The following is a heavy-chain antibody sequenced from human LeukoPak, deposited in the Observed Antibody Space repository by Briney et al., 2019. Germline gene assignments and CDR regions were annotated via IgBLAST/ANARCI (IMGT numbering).Heavy chain of an antibody. V-gene: IGHV3-30-3*01. Sequence: GGFLRLSCAASGFTFSSYAMHWVRQAPGKGLEWVAVISYDGSNKYYADSVKGRFTISRDNSKNTLYLQMNSLRAEDTAVYYCALYCSGGSCYLGEWFDPWGQGTLVTVSS. CDR2: ISYDGSNK. J-gene: IGHJ5*02. CDR3: ALYCSGGSCYLGEWFDP. CDR1: GFTFSSYA. D-gene: IGHD2-15*01.